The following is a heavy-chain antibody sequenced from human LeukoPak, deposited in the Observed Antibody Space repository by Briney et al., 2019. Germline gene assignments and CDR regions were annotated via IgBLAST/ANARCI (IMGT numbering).Heavy chain of an antibody. V-gene: IGHV1-69*04. J-gene: IGHJ3*02. Sequence: ASVKVSCKASGGTFSSYAISWVRQAPGQGLEWMGRIIPILGIANYAQKFQGRVTITADKSTSTAYMELSSLRSEDTAVYYCARDFGVLRGDAFDIWGQGTMVTVSS. CDR1: GGTFSSYA. CDR3: ARDFGVLRGDAFDI. CDR2: IIPILGIA. D-gene: IGHD2/OR15-2a*01.